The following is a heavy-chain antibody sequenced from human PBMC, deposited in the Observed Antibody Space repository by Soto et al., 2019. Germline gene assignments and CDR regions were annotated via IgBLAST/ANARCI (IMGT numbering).Heavy chain of an antibody. D-gene: IGHD2-8*01. CDR3: ARAGYCTNGVCSSDGRFIDY. CDR2: INHSGST. Sequence: SETLSLTCAVYGGSFSGYYWSWIRQPPGKGLEWIGEINHSGSTNYNPSLKSRVTISVDTSKNQFSLKLSSVTAADTAVYYCARAGYCTNGVCSSDGRFIDYWGQGTLVTVSS. V-gene: IGHV4-34*01. J-gene: IGHJ4*02. CDR1: GGSFSGYY.